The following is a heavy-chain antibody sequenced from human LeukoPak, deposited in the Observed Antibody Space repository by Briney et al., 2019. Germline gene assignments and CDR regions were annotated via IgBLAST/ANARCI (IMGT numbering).Heavy chain of an antibody. CDR3: ARYRSSWSDYYYYGMDV. CDR2: INSDGSST. Sequence: HPGGSLRLSCAASGFTFSSYWMHWVRQAPGKGLVWVSCINSDGSSTSYADSVKGRFTISRDNAKNTLYLQMNSLRAEDTAVYYCARYRSSWSDYYYYGMDVWGQGTTVTVSS. J-gene: IGHJ6*02. CDR1: GFTFSSYW. D-gene: IGHD6-13*01. V-gene: IGHV3-74*01.